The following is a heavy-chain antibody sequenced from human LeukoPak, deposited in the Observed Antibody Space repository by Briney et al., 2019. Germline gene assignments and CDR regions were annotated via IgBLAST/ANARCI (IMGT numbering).Heavy chain of an antibody. V-gene: IGHV3-11*01. CDR1: GFTFSDYY. CDR2: ISSSGSTI. J-gene: IGHJ6*02. Sequence: GGSLRLSCAASGFTFSDYYMSWIRQAPGKGLEWVSYISSSGSTIYYADSMKGRFTISRDNAKNSLYLQMNSLRAEDTAVYYCVRDYGDSYYYYYYGMDVWGQGTTVTVSS. CDR3: VRDYGDSYYYYYYGMDV. D-gene: IGHD4-17*01.